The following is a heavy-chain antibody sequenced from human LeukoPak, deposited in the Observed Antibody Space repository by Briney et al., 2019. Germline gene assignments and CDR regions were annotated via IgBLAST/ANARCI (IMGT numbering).Heavy chain of an antibody. V-gene: IGHV3-48*01. J-gene: IGHJ6*02. CDR2: ISRSSNSI. CDR3: ARYYYYGMDV. CDR1: GFTFSSYS. Sequence: GGSLRLSCAASGFTFSSYSMNWVRQAPGKGLEWVSYISRSSNSIYYADSVEGRFTVSRDNAKDSLYLQMNSLRAEDTAVYYCARYYYYGMDVWGQGTTVTVSS.